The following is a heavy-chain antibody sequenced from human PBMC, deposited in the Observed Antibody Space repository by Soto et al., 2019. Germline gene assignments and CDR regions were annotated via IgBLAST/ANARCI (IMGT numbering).Heavy chain of an antibody. CDR1: GFSLSTSGVG. V-gene: IGHV2-5*02. Sequence: QITLKESGPPLVKPTQTLTLTCTFSGFSLSTSGVGVGWIRQPPGKALEWLALIFGDDDKRYSPSLKSRLTITKDTSKNQVVLTMTNMDPVDTATYYCAHRLRATGTKNWFDPWGQGTLVTVSS. CDR2: IFGDDDK. D-gene: IGHD1-1*01. CDR3: AHRLRATGTKNWFDP. J-gene: IGHJ5*02.